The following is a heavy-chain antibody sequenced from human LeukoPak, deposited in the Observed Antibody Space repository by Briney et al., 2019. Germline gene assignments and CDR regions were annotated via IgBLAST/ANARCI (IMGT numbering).Heavy chain of an antibody. V-gene: IGHV4-61*01. J-gene: IGHJ4*02. Sequence: SETLSLTCTVSGVYVSDGNYYWSWIRQPPGKGLESIGYMFYAESTKYNPSLNSRVTISVDRSKNQVSLNLTSVTAADTAVYYCASTSNTWLGLPYFDSWGQGTLVTVSA. CDR1: GVYVSDGNYY. D-gene: IGHD3-10*01. CDR2: MFYAEST. CDR3: ASTSNTWLGLPYFDS.